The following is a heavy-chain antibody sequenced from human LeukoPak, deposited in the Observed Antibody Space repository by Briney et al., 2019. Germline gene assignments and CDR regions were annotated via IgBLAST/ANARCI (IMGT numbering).Heavy chain of an antibody. D-gene: IGHD1-26*01. J-gene: IGHJ6*02. CDR2: IKQDGSEK. Sequence: GGSLRLSCAASGFTFSSYWMSWVRQAPGKGLEWVANIKQDGSEKYYVDSVKGRFTISRDNAKNSLYLQMNSLGAEDTAVYYCAKDIHPWWELSVAEDYGMDVWGQGTTVTVSS. CDR3: AKDIHPWWELSVAEDYGMDV. V-gene: IGHV3-7*01. CDR1: GFTFSSYW.